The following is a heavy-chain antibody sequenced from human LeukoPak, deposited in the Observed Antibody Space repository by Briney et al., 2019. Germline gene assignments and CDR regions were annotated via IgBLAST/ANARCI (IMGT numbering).Heavy chain of an antibody. CDR2: VYYNGNT. D-gene: IGHD6-19*01. V-gene: IGHV4-59*08. J-gene: IGHJ4*02. CDR3: ARRVAVTARYYFDF. CDR1: GGSISSYY. Sequence: SETLSLTCTVSGGSISSYYWSWIRQPPGKGLEWIGYVYYNGNTNYNPSLKSRVTISVDTSKNQFSLKLSSVTAADTAVYFCARRVAVTARYYFDFWGQGTLVTVSP.